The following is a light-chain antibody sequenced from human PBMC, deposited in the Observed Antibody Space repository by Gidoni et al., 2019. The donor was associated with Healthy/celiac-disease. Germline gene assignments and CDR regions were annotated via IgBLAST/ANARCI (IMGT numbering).Light chain of an antibody. CDR2: EVS. CDR3: CSYAGSSTLVV. J-gene: IGLJ2*01. V-gene: IGLV2-23*02. Sequence: SALTQPASVSGSPGPSITISCTGTSSDVGSYNLVSWYQQHPGKAPKLMIYEVSKRSSGVSNRFSGSKSGNTASLTISGLHAEDEADYYCCSYAGSSTLVVFGGGTKLTVL. CDR1: SSDVGSYNL.